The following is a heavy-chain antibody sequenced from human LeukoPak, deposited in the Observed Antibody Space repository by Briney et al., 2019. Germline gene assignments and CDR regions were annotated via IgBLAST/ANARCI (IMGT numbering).Heavy chain of an antibody. CDR3: AKDGFGSERFDY. J-gene: IGHJ4*02. V-gene: IGHV3-7*01. CDR2: INQDGTEK. Sequence: GESLRLSCAASGFTFTTYWMTWVRQAPGKGLEWVANINQDGTEKYYVDSVKGRFTISRDNAKNSLYLQMNSLRVEDTAVYYCAKDGFGSERFDYWGQGTLVTVSS. CDR1: GFTFTTYW. D-gene: IGHD3-10*01.